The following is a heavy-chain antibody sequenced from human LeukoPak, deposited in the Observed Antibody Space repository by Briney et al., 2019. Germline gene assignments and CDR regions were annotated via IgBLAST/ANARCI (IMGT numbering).Heavy chain of an antibody. CDR2: IVVGSGNT. V-gene: IGHV1-58*01. Sequence: SVKVSCKASGFTFTSSAVQWVRQARGQRLEWIGWIVVGSGNTNYAQEFQERVTITRDMSTSTAYMELSSLRSEDTAVYYCAAKSVRGVILYFDYWGQGTLVTVSS. D-gene: IGHD3-10*01. CDR1: GFTFTSSA. J-gene: IGHJ4*02. CDR3: AAKSVRGVILYFDY.